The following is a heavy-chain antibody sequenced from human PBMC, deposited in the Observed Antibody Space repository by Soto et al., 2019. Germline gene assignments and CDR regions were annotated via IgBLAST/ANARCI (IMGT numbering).Heavy chain of an antibody. CDR3: ARPSSAVTTVLVVYGLDV. CDR1: GFIFSNYA. CDR2: MSSDGKKE. Sequence: GGSLRLSCAASGFIFSNYAMHWVRQAPGKGLEWVAVMSSDGKKESYAESVKGRFTISRDNSKNTLYLQINSLRDEDTAVYYCARPSSAVTTVLVVYGLDVWGRGTTVT. J-gene: IGHJ6*02. D-gene: IGHD2-8*02. V-gene: IGHV3-30*14.